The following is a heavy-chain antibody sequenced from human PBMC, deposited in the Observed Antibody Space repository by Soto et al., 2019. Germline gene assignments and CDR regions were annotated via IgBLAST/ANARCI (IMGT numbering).Heavy chain of an antibody. J-gene: IGHJ6*03. Sequence: QGQLVQSGAEMKKPGSSVKVSCQASGDIFDSLTNNWVRQAPGQGLEWMGRIIPVLGMANYAQKFQGRVTIIADKSTSTVYMELSSLTSEDTAVYYCARELGGYYYLYYYYYMDVWGEGTTVTVSS. CDR1: GDIFDSLT. CDR2: IIPVLGMA. D-gene: IGHD5-12*01. CDR3: ARELGGYYYLYYYYYMDV. V-gene: IGHV1-69*08.